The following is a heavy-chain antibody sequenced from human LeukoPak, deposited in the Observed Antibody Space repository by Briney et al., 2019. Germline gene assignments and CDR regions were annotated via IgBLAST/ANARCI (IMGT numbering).Heavy chain of an antibody. CDR3: ARDGTGELLDY. V-gene: IGHV3-21*01. CDR2: ISSSSSYI. Sequence: AGGSLRLSCAASGFTFSSYSMNWVRQAPGKGLEWVSSISSSSSYIYYADSVKGRFTISRDNAKSSLYLQMNSLRAEDTAVYYCARDGTGELLDYWGQGTLVTVSS. D-gene: IGHD1-26*01. CDR1: GFTFSSYS. J-gene: IGHJ4*02.